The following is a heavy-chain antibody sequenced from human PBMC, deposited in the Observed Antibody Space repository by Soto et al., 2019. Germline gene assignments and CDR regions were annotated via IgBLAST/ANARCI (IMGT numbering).Heavy chain of an antibody. J-gene: IGHJ4*02. CDR1: GYTFTSYG. CDR2: ISAYNGNT. D-gene: IGHD3-22*01. V-gene: IGHV1-18*01. CDR3: ARDWLYYDSSGYYEY. Sequence: QVQLVQSGAEVKKPGASVKVSCKASGYTFTSYGISWVRQAPGQGLEWMGWISAYNGNTNYAQKLQGRVTMTTDTSTSTAYVELRSLRSADTAVYYCARDWLYYDSSGYYEYWGQGTLVTVSS.